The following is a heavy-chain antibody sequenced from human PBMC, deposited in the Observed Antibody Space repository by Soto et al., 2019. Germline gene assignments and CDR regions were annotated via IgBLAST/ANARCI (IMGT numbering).Heavy chain of an antibody. V-gene: IGHV3-30-3*01. CDR2: ISYDGSNK. D-gene: IGHD6-19*01. Sequence: QVQLVESGGGVVQPGRSLRLSCAASGFTFSSYAMHWVRQAPGKGLEWVAVISYDGSNKYYADSVKGRFTISRDNSKNTLYLQMNSLRAEDTAVYYCARDLIAVAGPNWFAPWGQGTLVTVSS. CDR3: ARDLIAVAGPNWFAP. J-gene: IGHJ5*02. CDR1: GFTFSSYA.